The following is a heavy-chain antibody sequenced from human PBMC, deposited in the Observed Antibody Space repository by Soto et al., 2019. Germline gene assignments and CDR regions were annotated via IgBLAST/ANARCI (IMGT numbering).Heavy chain of an antibody. Sequence: SETLSLTCAVSGGSISSSNWWSWVRPPPGKGLEWIGEIYHSGSTNYNPSLKSRVTISIDTSKNQFSLKLSSVTAADTAFYYCAREGALLFGGNSDYYSTMDVWGQGTTVTVSS. CDR2: IYHSGST. J-gene: IGHJ6*02. CDR3: AREGALLFGGNSDYYSTMDV. CDR1: GGSISSSNW. D-gene: IGHD2-21*02. V-gene: IGHV4-4*02.